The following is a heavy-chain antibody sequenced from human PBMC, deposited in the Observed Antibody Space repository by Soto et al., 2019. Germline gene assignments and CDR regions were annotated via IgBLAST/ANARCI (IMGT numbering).Heavy chain of an antibody. J-gene: IGHJ6*02. CDR3: AKDKVLRFLEWLPPRGYYYYGMDV. Sequence: PGGSLRLSCAASGFTFSSYGMHWVRQAPGKGLEWVAVISYDGSNKYYADSVKGRFTISRDNSKNTLYLQMNSLRAEDTAVYYCAKDKVLRFLEWLPPRGYYYYGMDVWGQGTKVTVSS. V-gene: IGHV3-30*18. CDR1: GFTFSSYG. CDR2: ISYDGSNK. D-gene: IGHD3-3*01.